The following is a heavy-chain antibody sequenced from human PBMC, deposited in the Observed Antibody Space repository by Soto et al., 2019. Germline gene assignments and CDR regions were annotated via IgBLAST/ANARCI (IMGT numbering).Heavy chain of an antibody. J-gene: IGHJ4*01. CDR3: ARVHVMVVAGSTFDY. Sequence: PSETLSLTCAVSGGSISSSNWWSWVRQPPGKGLEWIGEIYHSWSTNYNPSLKSRITISVDTSNNQFSLKLTSVTAADTAVYYCARVHVMVVAGSTFDYWGHGTLVTVSS. CDR1: GGSISSSNW. V-gene: IGHV4-4*02. D-gene: IGHD6-19*01. CDR2: IYHSWST.